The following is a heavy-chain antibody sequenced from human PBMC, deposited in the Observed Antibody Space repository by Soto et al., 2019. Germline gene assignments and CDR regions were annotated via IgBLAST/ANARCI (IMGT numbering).Heavy chain of an antibody. V-gene: IGHV3-48*01. CDR1: GFTFSSYS. CDR3: ARDKAGGCRRSSWHY. J-gene: IGHJ4*02. Sequence: EVQLVESGGGLVQPGGSLRLSCAASGFTFSSYSMNWVRQAPGKGLEWVSYISSSSSTIYYADSVKGRFTISRDNAKNGRYLHMSGLRARDTAVYYYARDKAGGCRRSSWHYCGQGTLVTVSS. D-gene: IGHD6-13*01. CDR2: ISSSSSTI.